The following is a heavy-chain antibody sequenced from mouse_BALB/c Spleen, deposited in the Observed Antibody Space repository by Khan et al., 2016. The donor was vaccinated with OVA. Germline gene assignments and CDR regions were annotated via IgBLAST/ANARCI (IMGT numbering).Heavy chain of an antibody. CDR3: TRRNWDVAWFAY. V-gene: IGHV1-5*01. J-gene: IGHJ3*01. D-gene: IGHD4-1*01. CDR2: IYPGNTDT. Sequence: VRLQQSGPVLARPGASVKMSCKASGYTFTSYWMHWVKQRPGQGLEWIGDIYPGNTDTTYNQKFKGKAKLTAVTSTSTAYMELSSLTNEDSAVYYCTRRNWDVAWFAYWGQGDLVNGSA. CDR1: GYTFTSYW.